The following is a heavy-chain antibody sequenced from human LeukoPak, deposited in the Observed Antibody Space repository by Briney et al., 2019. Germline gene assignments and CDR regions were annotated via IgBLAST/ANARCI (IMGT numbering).Heavy chain of an antibody. Sequence: PSETLSLTCTVSGGSISGYYWSWIRQPPGKGLEWIGYIYYSGGTNYNPSLKSRVTISVDTSKNQFSLRLSSVTAADTAVYFCARHDASSSWYGYFDYWGQGNLVTVSS. CDR3: ARHDASSSWYGYFDY. CDR1: GGSISGYY. J-gene: IGHJ4*01. V-gene: IGHV4-59*08. CDR2: IYYSGGT. D-gene: IGHD6-13*01.